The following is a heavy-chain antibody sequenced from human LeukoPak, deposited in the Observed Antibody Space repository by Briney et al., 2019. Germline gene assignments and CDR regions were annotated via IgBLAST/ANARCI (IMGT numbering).Heavy chain of an antibody. Sequence: GGSLRLSCGASGFTFSSHGMNWVRQAPGKGLEWVSYISSSGSTIYYADSVKGRFTISRDNAKNSLYLQMNSLRAEDTAVYYCAREGILTGYLYFDYWGQGTLVTVSS. J-gene: IGHJ4*02. CDR2: ISSSGSTI. D-gene: IGHD3-9*01. CDR3: AREGILTGYLYFDY. CDR1: GFTFSSHG. V-gene: IGHV3-48*04.